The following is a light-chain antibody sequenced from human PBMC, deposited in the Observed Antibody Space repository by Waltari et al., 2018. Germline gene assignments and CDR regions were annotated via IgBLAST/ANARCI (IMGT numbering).Light chain of an antibody. CDR2: DAS. Sequence: DIQMTQSPSSVSASVGDRVIITCRASQDISRWLAWYQQTPGKAPKFLIYDASTVQSGVPSRFSDTGSGTEFTLTISSLQPEDFATYYCQHGNTFPLTFGGGTKVEIK. V-gene: IGKV1-12*01. CDR3: QHGNTFPLT. CDR1: QDISRW. J-gene: IGKJ4*01.